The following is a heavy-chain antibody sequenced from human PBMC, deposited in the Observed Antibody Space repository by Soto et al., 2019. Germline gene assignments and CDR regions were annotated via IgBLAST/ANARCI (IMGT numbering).Heavy chain of an antibody. J-gene: IGHJ3*02. D-gene: IGHD2-2*01. CDR1: GGSISSYY. V-gene: IGHV4-59*01. CDR2: IYYSGST. Sequence: SETLSLTCTVSGGSISSYYWSWIRQPPGKGLEWIGYIYYSGSTNYNPSLKSRVTISVDTSKNQFSLKLSSVTAADTAVYYCARVKLGPAASLYAFDIWGQGTMVTVSS. CDR3: ARVKLGPAASLYAFDI.